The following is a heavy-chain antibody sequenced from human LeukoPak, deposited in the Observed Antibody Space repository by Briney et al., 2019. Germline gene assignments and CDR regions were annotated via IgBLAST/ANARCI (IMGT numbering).Heavy chain of an antibody. CDR1: GGSISSYY. J-gene: IGHJ4*02. V-gene: IGHV4-59*01. CDR2: IYYSGST. D-gene: IGHD2-2*01. CDR3: AGAYCSSTICYTGGFDY. Sequence: SETLSLTCTVSGGSISSYYWSWIRQPPGKGLEWIGYIYYSGSTNYNPSLKSRVTISVDTSKNQFSLKLSSVTAADTAVYYCAGAYCSSTICYTGGFDYWGQGTLVTVSS.